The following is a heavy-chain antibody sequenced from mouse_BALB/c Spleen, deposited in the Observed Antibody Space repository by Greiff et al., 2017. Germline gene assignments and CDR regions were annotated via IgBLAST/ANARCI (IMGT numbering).Heavy chain of an antibody. CDR1: GFTFSSYG. CDR2: ISSGGSYT. CDR3: ARQGNGMDY. J-gene: IGHJ4*01. V-gene: IGHV5-6*01. Sequence: EVQGVESGGDLVKPGGSLKLSCAASGFTFSSYGMSWVRQTPDKRLEWVATISSGGSYTYYPDSVKGRFTISRDNAKNTLYLQMSSLKSEDTAMYYCARQGNGMDYWGQGTSVTVSS.